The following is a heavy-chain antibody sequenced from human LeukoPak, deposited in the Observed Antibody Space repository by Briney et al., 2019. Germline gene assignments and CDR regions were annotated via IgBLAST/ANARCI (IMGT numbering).Heavy chain of an antibody. D-gene: IGHD3-10*01. CDR3: ARERGYGSGTFDY. V-gene: IGHV3-9*01. CDR2: ISWNSGHI. Sequence: PGGSLRLSCAASGFTFDDYAMHWVRQAPGKGLEWVSGISWNSGHIGYADSVKGRFTISRDNAKNSLYLQMNSLRAGDTALYYCARERGYGSGTFDYWGQGIQVTTSS. J-gene: IGHJ4*02. CDR1: GFTFDDYA.